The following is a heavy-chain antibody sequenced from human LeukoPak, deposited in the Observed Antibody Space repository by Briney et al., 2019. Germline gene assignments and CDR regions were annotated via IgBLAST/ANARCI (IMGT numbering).Heavy chain of an antibody. CDR2: IYYSGST. CDR1: GGSISSYY. CDR3: ARPSFTIFGVVTNFDY. J-gene: IGHJ4*02. D-gene: IGHD3-3*01. Sequence: SETLSLTCTVSGGSISSYYWSWIRQPPGKGLEWIGYIYYSGSTNYNPSLKSRVTISVDTSKNQFSLKLSSVTAADTAVYYCARPSFTIFGVVTNFDYWGQGTLVTASS. V-gene: IGHV4-59*08.